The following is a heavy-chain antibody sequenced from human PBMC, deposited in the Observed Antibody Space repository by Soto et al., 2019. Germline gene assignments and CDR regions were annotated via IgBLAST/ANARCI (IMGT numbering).Heavy chain of an antibody. J-gene: IGHJ4*02. CDR2: ISNDGNDE. CDR3: AKDIKGGRDRLGADY. CDR1: GFTFSNYG. Sequence: QVQVVESGGGVVQPGRSLRLSCEASGFTFSNYGMHWVRQAPGKGLEWVAVISNDGNDEYYIDSVKGRFTISRDNSKNTLYLQMNTLNTEDTAMYYCAKDIKGGRDRLGADYWGRGTLVTVTS. D-gene: IGHD3-16*01. V-gene: IGHV3-30*18.